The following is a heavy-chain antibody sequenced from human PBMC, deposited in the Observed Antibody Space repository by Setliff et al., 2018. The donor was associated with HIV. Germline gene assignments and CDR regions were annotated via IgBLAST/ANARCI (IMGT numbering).Heavy chain of an antibody. J-gene: IGHJ4*02. V-gene: IGHV3-48*01. CDR2: ISISGSSTI. D-gene: IGHD3-22*01. CDR3: AKTYYYDSSGYYYFDS. CDR1: GFIFKNYD. Sequence: PGGSLRLSCAASGFIFKNYDMNWVRQAPGKGLEWVSFISISGSSTIYYADSVKGRFTISRDNAKNSLYLQMNSLRAEDTAVYYCAKTYYYDSSGYYYFDSWGQGTLVTVSS.